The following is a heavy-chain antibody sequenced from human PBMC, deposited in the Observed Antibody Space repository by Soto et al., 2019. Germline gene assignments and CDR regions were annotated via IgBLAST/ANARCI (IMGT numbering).Heavy chain of an antibody. V-gene: IGHV3-74*01. CDR3: APSYRFWSGYLDY. J-gene: IGHJ4*02. Sequence: PWGSLRLSCAASGFTVSIYGMPWVRQAPGKGLVWVSRIKSDGSSTSYADSVKGRFTISRDNAKNMLYLQMNSLRAEDTAVYYCAPSYRFWSGYLDYWGRGTLVTVSS. CDR1: GFTVSIYG. CDR2: IKSDGSST. D-gene: IGHD3-3*01.